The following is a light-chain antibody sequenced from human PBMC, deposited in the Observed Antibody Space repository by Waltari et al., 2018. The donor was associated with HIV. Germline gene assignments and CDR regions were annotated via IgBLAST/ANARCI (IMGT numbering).Light chain of an antibody. CDR1: QGISNY. CDR3: QKYNSAPQT. CDR2: AAA. V-gene: IGKV1-27*01. Sequence: DIQMTKSTSSLSASVGDKVTITCRSSQGISNYLAWYQQKPGKVPKLLIYAAATLQSGVPSQFRGSGSGTDVNLTIRSLQPEYVGNYLCQKYNSAPQTFGQRTKVESK. J-gene: IGKJ1*01.